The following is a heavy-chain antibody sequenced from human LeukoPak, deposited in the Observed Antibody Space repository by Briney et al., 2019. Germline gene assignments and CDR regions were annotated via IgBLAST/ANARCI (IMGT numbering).Heavy chain of an antibody. J-gene: IGHJ4*02. CDR3: ARDFPYDYVWGSYRYDPPDLDY. D-gene: IGHD3-16*02. CDR2: ISAYNGNT. Sequence: ASVKVSCKASGYTFTSYGISWVRQAPGQGLEWMGWISAYNGNTNYAQKLQGRVTMTTDTSTSTAYMELRSLRSDDTAVYYCARDFPYDYVWGSYRYDPPDLDYWGQGTLVTVSS. V-gene: IGHV1-18*01. CDR1: GYTFTSYG.